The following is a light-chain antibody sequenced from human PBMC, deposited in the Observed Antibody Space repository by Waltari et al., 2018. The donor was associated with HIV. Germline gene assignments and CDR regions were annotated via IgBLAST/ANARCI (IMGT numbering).Light chain of an antibody. Sequence: QSALTQPPSVSGAPGQRVTISCTGNRSNIGEGFFVHWYQHLPGTAPKLLVYRDINRPSGVPDRFSGSKSGTSASLVITGLQAEDEADYYCQSYDSSLRASVFGGGTKLTVL. CDR2: RDI. J-gene: IGLJ2*01. CDR1: RSNIGEGFF. V-gene: IGLV1-40*01. CDR3: QSYDSSLRASV.